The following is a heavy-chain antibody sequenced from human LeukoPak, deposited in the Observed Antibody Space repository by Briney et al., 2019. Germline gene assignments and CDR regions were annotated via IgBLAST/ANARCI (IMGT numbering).Heavy chain of an antibody. V-gene: IGHV1-8*01. D-gene: IGHD4-17*01. CDR3: ARTAILYGDVNLDY. CDR2: MNPNSGNT. J-gene: IGHJ4*02. Sequence: GASVKVSCKASGYTFTSYDINWGRQATGQGLEWMGWMNPNSGNTGYAQKCQGRVTMTTNTNTSTAYMQLSSLRSEDTALYYCARTAILYGDVNLDYWGQGTLVTVSA. CDR1: GYTFTSYD.